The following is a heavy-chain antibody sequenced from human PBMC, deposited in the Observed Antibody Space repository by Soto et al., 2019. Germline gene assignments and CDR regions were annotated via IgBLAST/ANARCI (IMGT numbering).Heavy chain of an antibody. CDR3: GLILWFGELSSAFDI. J-gene: IGHJ3*02. Sequence: QITLKESGPTLVKPTQTLTLTCTFSGVSLSTSGVGVGWIRQPPGKALEWLALIYWDDDKRYSPSLKSRLTITKDTSKKQIVLTMTNMDPVDTASYYCGLILWFGELSSAFDIWGQGTMVTLSS. V-gene: IGHV2-5*02. CDR1: GVSLSTSGVG. D-gene: IGHD3-10*01. CDR2: IYWDDDK.